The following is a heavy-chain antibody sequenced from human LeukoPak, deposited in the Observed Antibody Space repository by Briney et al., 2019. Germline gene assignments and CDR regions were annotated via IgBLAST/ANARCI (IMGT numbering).Heavy chain of an antibody. V-gene: IGHV3-7*01. J-gene: IGHJ5*02. CDR1: GFSFSNYW. Sequence: GGSLRLSSVASGFSFSNYWMNWVRLAPGKGLEWVANIKQDGSQKYYVDSVKGRFTISRDNAKSSLYLQMNSLRAEDTAVYYCATDGSGGSTQYNWFDPWGQGTLVTVSS. D-gene: IGHD1-26*01. CDR2: IKQDGSQK. CDR3: ATDGSGGSTQYNWFDP.